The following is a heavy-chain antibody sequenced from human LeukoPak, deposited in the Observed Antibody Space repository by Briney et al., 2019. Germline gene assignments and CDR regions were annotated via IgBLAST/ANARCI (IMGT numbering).Heavy chain of an antibody. CDR3: ARAGYDFWSGQRNYYDY. D-gene: IGHD3-3*01. Sequence: PGGSLRLSCAASGFTFSSYWMSWVRQAPGKGLEWVANIKQDGSEKYYVDSVKGRFTISRDNAKNSLYLQMNSLRAEDTAVYYCARAGYDFWSGQRNYYDYWGQGTLVTVYS. CDR2: IKQDGSEK. V-gene: IGHV3-7*04. J-gene: IGHJ4*02. CDR1: GFTFSSYW.